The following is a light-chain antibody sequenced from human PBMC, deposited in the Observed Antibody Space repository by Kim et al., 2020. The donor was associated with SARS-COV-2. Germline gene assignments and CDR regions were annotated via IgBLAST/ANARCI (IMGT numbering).Light chain of an antibody. CDR2: AAS. Sequence: DIQMTQSPSSLSASVGDRVTITCRTSQSISSHLNWYHQKPGRAPKLLISAASTLQGGVPSRFSGSGSETDFTLTISSLQPEDFATYFCKQSYITPFTFGPGTKVDIK. V-gene: IGKV1-39*01. CDR3: KQSYITPFT. CDR1: QSISSH. J-gene: IGKJ3*01.